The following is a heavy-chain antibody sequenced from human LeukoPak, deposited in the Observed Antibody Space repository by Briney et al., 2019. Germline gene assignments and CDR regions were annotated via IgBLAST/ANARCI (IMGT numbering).Heavy chain of an antibody. CDR1: GYTFTSYY. J-gene: IGHJ4*02. CDR2: IIPIFGTA. V-gene: IGHV1-69*06. CDR3: AREGYSSGWYNYFDY. D-gene: IGHD6-19*01. Sequence: GASVKVSCKASGYTFTSYYMHWVRQAPGQGLEWMGGIIPIFGTANYAQKFQGRVTITADKSTSTAYMELSSLRSEDTAVYYCAREGYSSGWYNYFDYWGQGTLVTVSS.